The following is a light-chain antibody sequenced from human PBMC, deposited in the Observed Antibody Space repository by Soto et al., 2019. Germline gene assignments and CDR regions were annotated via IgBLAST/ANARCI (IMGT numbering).Light chain of an antibody. Sequence: QSALTQPASVSGSPGQSITISCTGSSSDVGAYNYVSWYQQCPGKAPKLIIYEVSNRPSGVSNRFSGSKSGNTASLTISGLQPEDEADYRCCSYAGTATVVFGGGTKVTVL. CDR2: EVS. CDR3: CSYAGTATVV. CDR1: SSDVGAYNY. J-gene: IGLJ2*01. V-gene: IGLV2-14*01.